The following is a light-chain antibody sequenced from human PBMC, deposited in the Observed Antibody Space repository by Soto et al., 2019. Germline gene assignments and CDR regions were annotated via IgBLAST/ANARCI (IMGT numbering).Light chain of an antibody. CDR1: QSVNSF. J-gene: IGKJ2*02. V-gene: IGKV3-11*01. CDR2: DAS. CDR3: QQRSGWPRT. Sequence: EIVMTHSPATLSLSPGERATLSCRASQSVNSFLAWYQQQPGQAPRLLIYDASNRAPGIPARFSGSGSATDFTLTISSLEPEDFALYYCQQRSGWPRTFGRGTNLEFK.